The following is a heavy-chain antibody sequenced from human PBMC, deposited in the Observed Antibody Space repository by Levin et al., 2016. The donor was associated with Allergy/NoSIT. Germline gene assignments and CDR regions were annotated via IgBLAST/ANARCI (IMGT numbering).Heavy chain of an antibody. Sequence: RQPPGKGLEWIGSIDYSGSTSYYPSLKSRVTISVDTSKTQFSLKLSSVTAADTAVYYCARQTAYSYYHDSSGYYIPQYYFDYWGQGTLVTVSS. CDR3: ARQTAYSYYHDSSGYYIPQYYFDY. D-gene: IGHD3-22*01. J-gene: IGHJ4*02. V-gene: IGHV4-39*01. CDR2: IDYSGST.